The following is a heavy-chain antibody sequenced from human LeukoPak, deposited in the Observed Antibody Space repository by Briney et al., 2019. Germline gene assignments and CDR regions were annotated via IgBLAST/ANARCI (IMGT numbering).Heavy chain of an antibody. CDR1: GGSFSDYY. CDR3: AREGHIAYSSSSYAFDI. CDR2: INHSGST. V-gene: IGHV4-34*01. J-gene: IGHJ3*02. Sequence: SETLSLTCAVYGGSFSDYYWSWIRQPPGKWPEWIGEINHSGSTNYNPSLKSRVTISVDTSKNQFSLKLNSVTAADTAVYYCAREGHIAYSSSSYAFDIWGQGTMVTVSS. D-gene: IGHD6-6*01.